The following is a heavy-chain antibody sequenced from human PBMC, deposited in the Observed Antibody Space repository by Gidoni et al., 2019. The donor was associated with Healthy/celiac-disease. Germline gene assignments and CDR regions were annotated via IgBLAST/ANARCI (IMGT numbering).Heavy chain of an antibody. D-gene: IGHD4-17*01. CDR2: IRYDGSNK. Sequence: QVQLVESGGGVFQPGGSLRLSCSASGFTFSSYGMHWVRQAPGKGLEWVAFIRYDGSNKYYADSVKGRFTISRDNSKNTLYLQMNSLRAEDTAVYYCAKDHGYGDYGWYWGQGTLVTVSS. V-gene: IGHV3-30*02. CDR1: GFTFSSYG. J-gene: IGHJ4*02. CDR3: AKDHGYGDYGWY.